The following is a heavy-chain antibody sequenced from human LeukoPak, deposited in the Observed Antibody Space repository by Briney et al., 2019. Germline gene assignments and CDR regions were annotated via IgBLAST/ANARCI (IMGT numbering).Heavy chain of an antibody. CDR2: INHSGST. CDR1: GGSFSGYY. Sequence: SETLSLTCAVYGGSFSGYYWNWIRRPPGKGLEWIGEINHSGSTNYNPSLKSRVTISVDTSKNQFSLKLSSVTAADTAVYYCARGSYCSSTSCSPYYFDYWGQGTLVTVSS. J-gene: IGHJ4*02. CDR3: ARGSYCSSTSCSPYYFDY. D-gene: IGHD2-2*01. V-gene: IGHV4-34*01.